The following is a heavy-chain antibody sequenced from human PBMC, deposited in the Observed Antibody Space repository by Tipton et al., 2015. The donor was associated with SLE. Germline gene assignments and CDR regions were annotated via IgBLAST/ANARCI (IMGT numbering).Heavy chain of an antibody. D-gene: IGHD5-12*01. Sequence: TLSLTCTVSGGSISSYYWSWIRQPPGKGLEWIAYIYYSGSTNYNPSLKSRVTISVDTSKNQFSLKLSSVTAADTAVYYCGRIDYSGYVDYWGQGTLVTVSS. J-gene: IGHJ4*02. CDR2: IYYSGST. CDR3: GRIDYSGYVDY. CDR1: GGSISSYY. V-gene: IGHV4-59*01.